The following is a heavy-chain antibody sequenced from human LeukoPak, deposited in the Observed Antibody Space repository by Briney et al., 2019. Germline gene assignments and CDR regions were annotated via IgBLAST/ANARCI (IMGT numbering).Heavy chain of an antibody. D-gene: IGHD6-13*01. CDR2: ISRSGTTI. Sequence: GGSLRLSCAASGFTFSSYEMNWVPQAPGKGLEWVSYISRSGTTIYYADSVEGRFTFHRDSAKNSLYLQMNILTAEDTAVYYCARVRWQQSYYMDVWGKGTTVTVSS. CDR3: ARVRWQQSYYMDV. V-gene: IGHV3-48*03. CDR1: GFTFSSYE. J-gene: IGHJ6*03.